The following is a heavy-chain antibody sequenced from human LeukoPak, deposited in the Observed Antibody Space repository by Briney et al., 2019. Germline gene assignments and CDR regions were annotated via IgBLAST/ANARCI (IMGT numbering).Heavy chain of an antibody. CDR1: GFTFSSYS. CDR2: ISSSSSYI. CDR3: ARDVSSDTDYYDSSGSDY. J-gene: IGHJ4*02. D-gene: IGHD3-22*01. V-gene: IGHV3-21*01. Sequence: GGSLRLSCAASGFTFSSYSMNWVRQAPGKGLEWVSSISSSSSYIYYVDSVKGRFTISRDNAKNSLYLQMNSLRAEDTAVYYCARDVSSDTDYYDSSGSDYWGQGTLVTVSS.